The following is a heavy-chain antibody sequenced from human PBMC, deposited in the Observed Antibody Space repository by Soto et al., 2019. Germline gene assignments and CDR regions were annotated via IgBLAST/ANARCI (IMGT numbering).Heavy chain of an antibody. CDR2: ISAYNGNT. D-gene: IGHD2-15*01. CDR1: GYTVTSYG. CDR3: ARAGVAATPPHLDY. Sequence: ASVKVSWKASGYTVTSYGISWVRPAPGQGLEWMGWISAYNGNTNYAQKLQGRVTMTTDTSTSTAYMELRSLRSDDTAVYYCARAGVAATPPHLDYWGQGTLVTVSS. V-gene: IGHV1-18*01. J-gene: IGHJ4*02.